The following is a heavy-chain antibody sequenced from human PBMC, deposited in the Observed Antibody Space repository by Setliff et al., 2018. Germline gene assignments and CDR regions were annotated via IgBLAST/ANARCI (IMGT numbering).Heavy chain of an antibody. CDR1: GGSVTSYY. D-gene: IGHD3-16*01. V-gene: IGHV4-4*07. Sequence: PSETLSLTCTVSGGSVTSYYWSWIRQAAGKGLEWVGRISSNGRTNYNPSLEGRVTISLDTSKNQFSLKLSSVTAADTAVYYCARLPNYVWGSPVDYWGQGTLVTVSS. CDR3: ARLPNYVWGSPVDY. CDR2: ISSNGRT. J-gene: IGHJ4*02.